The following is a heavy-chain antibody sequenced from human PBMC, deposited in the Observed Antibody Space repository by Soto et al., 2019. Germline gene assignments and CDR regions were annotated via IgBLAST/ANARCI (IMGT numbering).Heavy chain of an antibody. J-gene: IGHJ4*02. Sequence: QLQVQESGPGLVKPSETLSLTCTVSGGSISSSSYYWGWIRQPPGKGLEWIGSIYYSGSTYYTPSPKSRVTRSVDTSKKQFSLKLSSVTAADTAVYYCARTITMVRGWDCWGRGTLVTVSS. D-gene: IGHD3-10*01. CDR2: IYYSGST. V-gene: IGHV4-39*01. CDR1: GGSISSSSYY. CDR3: ARTITMVRGWDC.